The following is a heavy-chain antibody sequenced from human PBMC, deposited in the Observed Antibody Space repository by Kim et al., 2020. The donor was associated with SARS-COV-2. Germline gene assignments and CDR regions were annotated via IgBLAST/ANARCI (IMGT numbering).Heavy chain of an antibody. Sequence: SPTYTPPLKSRVTISVDTSKNQFSLKLSSVTAADTAVYYCASISSGSYHYWGQGTLVTVSS. D-gene: IGHD1-26*01. J-gene: IGHJ4*02. CDR3: ASISSGSYHY. V-gene: IGHV4-39*07. CDR2: SP.